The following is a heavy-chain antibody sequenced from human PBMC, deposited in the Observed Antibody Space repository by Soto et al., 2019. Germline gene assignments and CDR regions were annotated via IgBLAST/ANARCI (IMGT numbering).Heavy chain of an antibody. D-gene: IGHD6-13*01. CDR2: INHSGST. V-gene: IGHV4-34*01. CDR1: GGSFSGYY. J-gene: IGHJ4*02. CDR3: ARVGSSGPIDY. Sequence: SASLSLTGAVYGGSFSGYYWSWIRQPPGKGLEWIGEINHSGSTNYNPPLKSRVTISVDTSKNQFSLKLSSVTAADTAVYYCARVGSSGPIDYWGQGTLVTVSS.